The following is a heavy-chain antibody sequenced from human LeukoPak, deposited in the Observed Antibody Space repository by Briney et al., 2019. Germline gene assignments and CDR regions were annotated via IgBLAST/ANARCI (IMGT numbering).Heavy chain of an antibody. J-gene: IGHJ6*02. CDR1: GFTFSYYG. CDR2: IWSDGDNK. Sequence: PGGSLRLSCAASGFTFSYYGMDWVRQAPGKGLEWVAVIWSDGDNKYYADSAKGRFTISRDNSKNTLYLQMNSLRAEDTAVYYCARENRGQYPLLSGVDVWGQGTTVTVSS. CDR3: ARENRGQYPLLSGVDV. V-gene: IGHV3-33*01. D-gene: IGHD2-2*01.